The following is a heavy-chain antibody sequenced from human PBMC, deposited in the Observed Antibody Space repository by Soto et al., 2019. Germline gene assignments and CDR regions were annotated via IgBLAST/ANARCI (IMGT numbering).Heavy chain of an antibody. Sequence: ASVKVSCKSSGYTFTGYYIHWVRQAPGQGLECMGWINPNSGGTNYAQKFQGWVTMTRDTSISTAYMELSRLRSDDTAVYYCATSITVITPSRSSYYYYYGMDVWGQGTTVTFSS. D-gene: IGHD4-17*01. CDR1: GYTFTGYY. J-gene: IGHJ6*02. CDR2: INPNSGGT. CDR3: ATSITVITPSRSSYYYYYGMDV. V-gene: IGHV1-2*04.